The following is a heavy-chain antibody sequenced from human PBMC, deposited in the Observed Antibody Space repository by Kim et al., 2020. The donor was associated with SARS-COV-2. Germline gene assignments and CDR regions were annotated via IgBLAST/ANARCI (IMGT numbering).Heavy chain of an antibody. CDR3: ARAGRQWLVRPIFYYFDY. V-gene: IGHV4-34*01. J-gene: IGHJ4*02. Sequence: SETLSLTCAVYGGSFSGYYWSWIHQPPGKGLEWIGEINHSGSTNYNSSLKSRVTISVDTSKNQFSLKLSSVTAADTAVYYCARAGRQWLVRPIFYYFDYWGQGTLVTVSS. CDR1: GGSFSGYY. D-gene: IGHD6-19*01. CDR2: INHSGST.